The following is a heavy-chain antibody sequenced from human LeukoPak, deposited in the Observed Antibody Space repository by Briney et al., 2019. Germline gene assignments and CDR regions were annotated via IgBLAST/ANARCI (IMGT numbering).Heavy chain of an antibody. CDR3: ARVDDFGYSYGSAY. V-gene: IGHV3-21*01. Sequence: GGSLRLSCAASGFTFSSYAMDWVRQAPGKGLGWVSSISSSSTYIYYADSMRGRFTISRDNAKKSLFLQMNSLRAEDTAVYYCARVDDFGYSYGSAYWGQGTLVTVSS. J-gene: IGHJ4*02. D-gene: IGHD5-18*01. CDR1: GFTFSSYA. CDR2: ISSSSTYI.